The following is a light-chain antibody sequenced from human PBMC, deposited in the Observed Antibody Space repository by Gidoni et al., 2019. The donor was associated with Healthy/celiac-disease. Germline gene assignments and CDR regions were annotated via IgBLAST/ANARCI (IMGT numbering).Light chain of an antibody. V-gene: IGKV3-20*01. Sequence: EIVLTQTPGTLSLSPGERATPSCRASQSVSSSYLAWYQQKPGQAPRLLIYGASSPDRFSGSGSGTDFTLTISRLEPEDFAVDYCQQYGSSPPITFGQGTRLEIK. CDR3: QQYGSSPPIT. CDR2: GAS. CDR1: QSVSSSY. J-gene: IGKJ5*01.